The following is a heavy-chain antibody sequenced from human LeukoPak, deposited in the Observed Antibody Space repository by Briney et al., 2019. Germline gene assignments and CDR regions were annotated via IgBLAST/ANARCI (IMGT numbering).Heavy chain of an antibody. J-gene: IGHJ6*03. Sequence: GGSLRLSCAASGFTFSSYSMNWFSQAPGKGLEWVSYISSSSSTIYYADSVKGRFTISRDNAKNSLYLQMSSLSAEDTAVYYCARGNIAALSAYYYYYMDVWGKGNTVTVSS. CDR2: ISSSSSTI. V-gene: IGHV3-48*01. CDR1: GFTFSSYS. D-gene: IGHD6-6*01. CDR3: ARGNIAALSAYYYYYMDV.